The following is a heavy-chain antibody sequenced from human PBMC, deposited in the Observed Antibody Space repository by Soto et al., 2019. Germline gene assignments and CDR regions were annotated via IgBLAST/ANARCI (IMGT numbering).Heavy chain of an antibody. V-gene: IGHV1-69*08. Sequence: QVQLVQSGAELNKRGSSVRVSCKASGTIFSSYTISWVRQAPGQGLEWMGRIIPILGETNSAQKFQDRVTLTADKSTNTAYMELNSLRLEDTAVYYCARGLGGRMDDWGQGTTVTVSS. CDR2: IIPILGET. CDR1: GTIFSSYT. J-gene: IGHJ6*02. D-gene: IGHD3-16*01. CDR3: ARGLGGRMDD.